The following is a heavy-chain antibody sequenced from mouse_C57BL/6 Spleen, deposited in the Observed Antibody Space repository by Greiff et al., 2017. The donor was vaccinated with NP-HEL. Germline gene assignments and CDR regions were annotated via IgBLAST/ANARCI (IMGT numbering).Heavy chain of an antibody. CDR1: GYTFTDYY. CDR2: INPNNGGT. J-gene: IGHJ4*01. CDR3: ARGGRLRRDYAMDY. Sequence: VQLQQSGPELVKPGASVKISCKASGYTFTDYYMNWVKQSHGKSLEWIGDINPNNGGTSYNQKFKGKATLTVDKSSSTAYMELRSLTSEDSAVYYCARGGRLRRDYAMDYWGQGTSVTVSS. V-gene: IGHV1-26*01. D-gene: IGHD2-4*01.